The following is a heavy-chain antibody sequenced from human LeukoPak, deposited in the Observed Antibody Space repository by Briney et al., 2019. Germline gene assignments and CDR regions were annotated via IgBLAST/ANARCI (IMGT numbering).Heavy chain of an antibody. CDR1: GFTFSNYA. D-gene: IGHD5-12*01. Sequence: PGGSLRLSCAASGFTFSNYAMSWVRQAPGKGLEWVSAISGSGGSTYYADSVKGRFTISRDNSKNTVYLQMNSLRAEDTAVYYCAKDVEVGTITPHNFDHWGQGTLVTVSS. CDR2: ISGSGGST. J-gene: IGHJ4*02. V-gene: IGHV3-23*01. CDR3: AKDVEVGTITPHNFDH.